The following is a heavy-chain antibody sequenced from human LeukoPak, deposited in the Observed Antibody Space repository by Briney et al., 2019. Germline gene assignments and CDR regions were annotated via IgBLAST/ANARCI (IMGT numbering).Heavy chain of an antibody. CDR2: IFYSGST. CDR1: GGSISSYY. V-gene: IGHV4-59*08. J-gene: IGHJ4*02. Sequence: SETLSLTCTVSGGSISSYYWSWIRQSPGKGLEWIANIFYSGSTNYNPSLKSRVTISVDTSKNQFSLKLSSVTAADTAVYFCARQLRGEAVAGHLQPFDYWGQGTLVTVSS. D-gene: IGHD6-19*01. CDR3: ARQLRGEAVAGHLQPFDY.